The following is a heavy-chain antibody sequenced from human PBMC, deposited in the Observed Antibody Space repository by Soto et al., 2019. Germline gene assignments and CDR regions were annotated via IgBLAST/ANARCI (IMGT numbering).Heavy chain of an antibody. CDR3: ARVGNCSGGSCYWGDYPPFDF. Sequence: PGGSLRLSCAASGFTFSSYDMHWVRQAPGKGLEWVAVISYDGSNKYYADSVKGRFTISRDNSKNTLYLQMNSLRAEDTAVYYCARVGNCSGGSCYWGDYPPFDFWGQGTLVTVSS. CDR2: ISYDGSNK. V-gene: IGHV3-30*03. J-gene: IGHJ4*02. CDR1: GFTFSSYD. D-gene: IGHD2-15*01.